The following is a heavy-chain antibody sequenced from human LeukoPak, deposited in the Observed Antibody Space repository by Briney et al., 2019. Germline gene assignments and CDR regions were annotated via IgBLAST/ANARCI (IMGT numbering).Heavy chain of an antibody. D-gene: IGHD2/OR15-2a*01. CDR2: IYHSGST. Sequence: SQTLSLTCAVSGGSISSGGYSWSWIRQPPGKGLEWIGYIYHSGSTYYNPSLKSRVTISVDRSKNQFSLKLSSVTAADTAVYYCARPSRPEIVLDAFGIWGQGTMVTVSS. J-gene: IGHJ3*02. V-gene: IGHV4-30-2*01. CDR3: ARPSRPEIVLDAFGI. CDR1: GGSISSGGYS.